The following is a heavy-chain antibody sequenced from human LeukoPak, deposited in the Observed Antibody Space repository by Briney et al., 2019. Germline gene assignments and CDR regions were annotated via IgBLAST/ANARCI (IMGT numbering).Heavy chain of an antibody. CDR2: INTNTGNP. Sequence: ASVKVSCKASGYTFTSYAMNWVRQAPGQGLEWMGWINTNTGNPTYAQGFTGRFVFSLDTSVSTAYLQISSLKAEDTAVYYCARVGWDCSSTSCYFHNWFDPWGQGTLVTVSS. D-gene: IGHD2-2*01. CDR1: GYTFTSYA. J-gene: IGHJ5*02. CDR3: ARVGWDCSSTSCYFHNWFDP. V-gene: IGHV7-4-1*02.